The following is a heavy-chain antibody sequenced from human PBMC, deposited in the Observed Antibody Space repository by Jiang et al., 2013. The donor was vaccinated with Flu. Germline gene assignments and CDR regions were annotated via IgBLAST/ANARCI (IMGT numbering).Heavy chain of an antibody. V-gene: IGHV1-3*01. CDR3: ASGSSGPITIFGVVLDAFDI. J-gene: IGHJ3*02. CDR1: GYTFTSYA. Sequence: GAEVKKPGASVKVSCKASGYTFTSYAMHWVRQAPGQRLEWMGWINAGNGNTKYSQKFQGRVTITRDTSASTAYMELSSLRSEDTAVYYCASGSSGPITIFGVVLDAFDIWGQGTMVTVSS. D-gene: IGHD3-3*01. CDR2: INAGNGNT.